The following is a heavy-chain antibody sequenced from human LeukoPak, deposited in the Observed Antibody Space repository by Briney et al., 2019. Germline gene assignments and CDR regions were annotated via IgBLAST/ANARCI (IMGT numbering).Heavy chain of an antibody. D-gene: IGHD3-3*01. Sequence: GASVKVSCRAFGYTFKDFFMHWVRQAPGQGLEWMGWINTHSGETKYGQKFLGRVTMARDTSISTAHVELARLTSDDTAVYYCARDLKFDGSGYYSPHFDYWGQGTLVTVSS. CDR3: ARDLKFDGSGYYSPHFDY. J-gene: IGHJ4*02. CDR2: INTHSGET. CDR1: GYTFKDFF. V-gene: IGHV1-2*02.